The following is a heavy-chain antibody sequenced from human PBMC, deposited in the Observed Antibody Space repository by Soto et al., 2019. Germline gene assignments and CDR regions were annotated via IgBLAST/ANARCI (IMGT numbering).Heavy chain of an antibody. J-gene: IGHJ6*02. CDR1: GFTVSSSY. V-gene: IGHV3-53*01. D-gene: IGHD3-3*01. Sequence: PGGSLRLSCAASGFTVSSSYMSWVRQAPGKGLEWVSVIYSGGSTYYADSVKGRFTISRDNSKNTLYLQMNSLRAEDTAVYYCARAARGTIFGVVTGADVWGQGTTVPVSS. CDR3: ARAARGTIFGVVTGADV. CDR2: IYSGGST.